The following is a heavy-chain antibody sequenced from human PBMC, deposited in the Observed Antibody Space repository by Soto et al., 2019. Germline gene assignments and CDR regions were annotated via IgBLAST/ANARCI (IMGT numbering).Heavy chain of an antibody. J-gene: IGHJ4*02. D-gene: IGHD6-13*01. Sequence: EVQLVESGGGLVQPGRSLRLSCAASGFSFDDYAMHWVRQAPGKGLEWVSGISWNGNTIVYADSVKGRFTISRDNAKNSLYLQMNSLSPEDTALYYCAKDARGSSSWHYLDHWGQGTLVTVSS. CDR3: AKDARGSSSWHYLDH. V-gene: IGHV3-9*01. CDR2: ISWNGNTI. CDR1: GFSFDDYA.